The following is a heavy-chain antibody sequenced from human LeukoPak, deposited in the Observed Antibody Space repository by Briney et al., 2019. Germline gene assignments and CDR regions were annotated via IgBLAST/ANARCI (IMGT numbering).Heavy chain of an antibody. CDR3: ARESRTGVGYYYYGMDV. D-gene: IGHD1-14*01. CDR2: ISSSGSTI. Sequence: SGGSLRLSCAASGFPFSSYWMSWVRQAPGKGLEWVSYISSSGSTIYYADSVKGRFTISRDNAKNSLYLQMNSLRAEDTAVYYCARESRTGVGYYYYGMDVWGQGTTVTVSS. CDR1: GFPFSSYW. V-gene: IGHV3-48*04. J-gene: IGHJ6*02.